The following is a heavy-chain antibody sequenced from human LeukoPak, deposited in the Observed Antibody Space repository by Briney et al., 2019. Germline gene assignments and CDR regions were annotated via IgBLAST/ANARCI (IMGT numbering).Heavy chain of an antibody. J-gene: IGHJ4*02. CDR1: GFTFGRYW. CDR3: ARDSPERGYSYGPLDNYFDY. D-gene: IGHD5-18*01. V-gene: IGHV3-7*01. Sequence: AGGSLRLSCAASGFTFGRYWMTWVRQAPGKGLEWVANIKQDGSEKYHVDSVKGRFTISRDNAKNSLYLQMNSLRAEDTAMYYCARDSPERGYSYGPLDNYFDYWGQGTLVTVSS. CDR2: IKQDGSEK.